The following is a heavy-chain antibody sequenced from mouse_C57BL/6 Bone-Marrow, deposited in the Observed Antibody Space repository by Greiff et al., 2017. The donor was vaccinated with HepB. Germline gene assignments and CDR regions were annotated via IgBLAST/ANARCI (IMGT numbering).Heavy chain of an antibody. J-gene: IGHJ3*01. CDR1: GYTFTGYW. D-gene: IGHD2-5*01. CDR3: AAIVTIPLDFSQAWFAY. Sequence: VQLQESGAELMKPGASVKLSCKATGYTFTGYWIEWVKQRPGHGLEWIGEILPGSGSTNYNEKFKGKATFTADTSSNTAYMQLSSLTTEDSAIYYCAAIVTIPLDFSQAWFAYWGQGTLLTVSA. V-gene: IGHV1-9*01. CDR2: ILPGSGST.